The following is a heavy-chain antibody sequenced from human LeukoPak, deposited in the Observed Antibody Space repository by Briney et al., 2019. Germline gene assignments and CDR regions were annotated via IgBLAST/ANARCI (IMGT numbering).Heavy chain of an antibody. D-gene: IGHD6-19*01. V-gene: IGHV3-7*01. CDR2: IKQDGSEK. CDR1: GFTFSSYW. CDR3: AKVPTPPGWYYFDY. J-gene: IGHJ4*02. Sequence: QTGGSLRLSCAASGFTFSSYWMSWVRQAPGKGLEWVANIKQDGSEKYYVDSVKGRFTISRDNAKNSLYLQMNSLRAEDTAVYYCAKVPTPPGWYYFDYWGQGTLVTVSS.